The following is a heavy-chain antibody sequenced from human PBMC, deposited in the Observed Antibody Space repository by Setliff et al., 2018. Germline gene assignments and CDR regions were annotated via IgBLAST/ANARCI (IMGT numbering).Heavy chain of an antibody. D-gene: IGHD3-22*01. CDR3: ARGLNYYDSSGYYPSKTYYFDY. V-gene: IGHV4-39*07. CDR1: GRSISSSSYY. CDR2: IYYSGST. J-gene: IGHJ4*02. Sequence: SETLSLTCTVSGRSISSSSYYWGWIRQPPGKGLEWIGSIYYSGSTYYNPSLKSRVTISVDTSKNQFSLKLSSVTAADTAVYYCARGLNYYDSSGYYPSKTYYFDYWGQGTLVTVSS.